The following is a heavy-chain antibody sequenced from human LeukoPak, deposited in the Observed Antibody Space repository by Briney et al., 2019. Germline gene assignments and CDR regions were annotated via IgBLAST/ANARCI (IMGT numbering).Heavy chain of an antibody. CDR2: MNPKSGNT. Sequence: ASVKVSCKASGYTFTSYDINWVRQAPGQGLEWMGWMNPKSGNTGYAQKFQGRVTMTRNTSISTAYMELSSLRSKDTAVYYSARPNSVLRFLEWPKGGYYYYYMDVWGKGTTVTVSS. CDR3: ARPNSVLRFLEWPKGGYYYYYMDV. D-gene: IGHD3-3*01. V-gene: IGHV1-8*01. CDR1: GYTFTSYD. J-gene: IGHJ6*03.